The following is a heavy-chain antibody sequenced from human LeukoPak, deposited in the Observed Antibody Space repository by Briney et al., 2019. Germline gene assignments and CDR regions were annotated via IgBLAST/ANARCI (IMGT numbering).Heavy chain of an antibody. CDR3: ARAPGCRGGKCYAFDY. D-gene: IGHD2-15*01. V-gene: IGHV4-59*01. CDR1: SGSINNNY. Sequence: SETQSLTCTVSSGSINNNYWNWIRQPPGKGLEWIGYMLYSGSTNYNPSLKSRVTISVDTSKNQFSLKLTSVTPADTAVYYCARAPGCRGGKCYAFDYWGQGTLVTVSS. J-gene: IGHJ4*02. CDR2: MLYSGST.